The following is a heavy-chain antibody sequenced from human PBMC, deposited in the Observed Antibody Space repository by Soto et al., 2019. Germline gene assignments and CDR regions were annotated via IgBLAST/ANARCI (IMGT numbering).Heavy chain of an antibody. J-gene: IGHJ4*02. CDR1: GGSINTFY. CDR3: AREGSYSAYNFAHGIQLWSFDF. D-gene: IGHD5-12*01. V-gene: IGHV4-4*07. CDR2: IFSSGST. Sequence: SETLSLTCTVSGGSINTFYWCWVRQPAGKGLEWIGRIFSSGSTSFNPPLESRVAMSVDTSKNHFSLNLSSVTAADMAVYYCAREGSYSAYNFAHGIQLWSFDFWGQGALVTVSS.